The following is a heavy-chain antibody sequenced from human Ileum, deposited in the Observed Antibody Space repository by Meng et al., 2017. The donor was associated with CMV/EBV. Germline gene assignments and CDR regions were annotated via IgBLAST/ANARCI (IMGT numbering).Heavy chain of an antibody. CDR1: GFTVSECS. J-gene: IGHJ4*02. CDR3: AKEASSGGYRTIDY. CDR2: FTHDGKDI. Sequence: ASGFTVSECSMHWVSQVPGKGLKWVGVFTHDGKDIYFGDSVRGRFTISRDISRNTIYLQMNTLRPEDTAVYYCAKEASSGGYRTIDYWGQGTLVTVSS. V-gene: IGHV3-30*18. D-gene: IGHD6-19*01.